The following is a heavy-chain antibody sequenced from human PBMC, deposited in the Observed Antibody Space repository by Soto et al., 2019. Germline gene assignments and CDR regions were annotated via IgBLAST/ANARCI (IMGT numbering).Heavy chain of an antibody. J-gene: IGHJ4*02. V-gene: IGHV4-4*07. CDR3: ARSMITFGGVIVIDY. Sequence: SETLSLTCTVSGGSISSYYWSWIRQPAGKGLEWIGRIYTSGSTNYNPSLKSRVTMSVDTSKNQFSLKLSSVTAADTAVYYCARSMITFGGVIVIDYWGQGTLVTVSS. D-gene: IGHD3-16*02. CDR2: IYTSGST. CDR1: GGSISSYY.